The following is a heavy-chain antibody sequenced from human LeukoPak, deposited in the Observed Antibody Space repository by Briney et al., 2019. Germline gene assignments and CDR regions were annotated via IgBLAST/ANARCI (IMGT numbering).Heavy chain of an antibody. Sequence: GRSLRLSCSTSGFSFSIFAMHWVRQSPNKGLEWVALISDDGTKKYYADSVKGRFTISRDNAKNSLYLQMNSLRAEDTAVYYCARALAPGYYYGMDVWGQGTTVTVSS. J-gene: IGHJ6*02. V-gene: IGHV3-30-3*01. CDR2: ISDDGTKK. D-gene: IGHD2-15*01. CDR1: GFSFSIFA. CDR3: ARALAPGYYYGMDV.